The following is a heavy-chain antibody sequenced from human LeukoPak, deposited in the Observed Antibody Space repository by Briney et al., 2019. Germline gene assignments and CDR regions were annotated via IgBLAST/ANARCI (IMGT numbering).Heavy chain of an antibody. D-gene: IGHD6-19*01. CDR3: ARHPRSGWDRKSFDY. CDR1: GGSISSSSYY. CDR2: IYYSGST. V-gene: IGHV4-39*01. Sequence: SETLSLTCTVSGGSISSSSYYWGWIRQPPGKGLEWIGSIYYSGSTYYNPSLKSRVTISVDTSKNQFSLKLSSVTAADTAVHYCARHPRSGWDRKSFDYWGQGTLVTVSS. J-gene: IGHJ4*02.